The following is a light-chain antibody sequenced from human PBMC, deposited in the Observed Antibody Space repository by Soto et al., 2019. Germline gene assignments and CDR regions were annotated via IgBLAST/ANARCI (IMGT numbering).Light chain of an antibody. CDR3: QQYYSLWT. V-gene: IGKV4-1*01. J-gene: IGKJ1*01. CDR1: QNILYNSNNRNY. CDR2: WAS. Sequence: DIVMTQSPDSLAVSLGERATINCKSSQNILYNSNNRNYLAWYQQKPGQLPKLLIYWASTRESGVPDRFSGSGSGTDFTLTISSLQAEDVAVYYCQQYYSLWTFGQGTKVEIK.